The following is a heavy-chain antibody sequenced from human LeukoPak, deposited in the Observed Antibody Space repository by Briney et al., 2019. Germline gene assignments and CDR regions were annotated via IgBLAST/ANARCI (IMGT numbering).Heavy chain of an antibody. CDR1: GFTFSSCG. J-gene: IGHJ4*02. V-gene: IGHV3-33*01. D-gene: IGHD2-8*01. CDR3: ARDMVYARVGFFDY. Sequence: GRSLRLSCAASGFTFSSCGIHWVRQAPGKGLEWVAIIWYDGSNQYYADSVKGRFTISRDNSKNTVLLQMNSLRAEDTAVYYCARDMVYARVGFFDYWGQGTLVTVSS. CDR2: IWYDGSNQ.